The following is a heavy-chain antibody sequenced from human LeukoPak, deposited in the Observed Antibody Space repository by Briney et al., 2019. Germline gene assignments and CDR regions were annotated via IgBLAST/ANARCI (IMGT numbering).Heavy chain of an antibody. CDR3: ARHDDYSRAFDI. D-gene: IGHD4-11*01. V-gene: IGHV4-59*08. Sequence: SETLSLTCSVSGDSVSSYYWSWVRQPPGKGLEWIGYIYHSGSTDYNPSLKSRVTISVDTSKNQFSLKLSSVTAADTAVYYCARHDDYSRAFDIWGQGTVVTVSS. CDR2: IYHSGST. J-gene: IGHJ3*02. CDR1: GDSVSSYY.